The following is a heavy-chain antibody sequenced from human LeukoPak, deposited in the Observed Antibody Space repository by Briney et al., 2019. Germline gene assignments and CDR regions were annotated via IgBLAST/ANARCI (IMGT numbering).Heavy chain of an antibody. Sequence: SETLSLTCTVSGGSISSGGYYWSCIRQPPGKGLEWIGGIYYTGTTYYSPSLNSRITISMDTSKKQFSLRLASVTAADTAVYYCARRAVVPAAVSYFDSSGQGTLVTVSS. V-gene: IGHV4-39*01. CDR2: IYYTGTT. CDR3: ARRAVVPAAVSYFDS. D-gene: IGHD2-2*01. CDR1: GGSISSGGYY. J-gene: IGHJ4*02.